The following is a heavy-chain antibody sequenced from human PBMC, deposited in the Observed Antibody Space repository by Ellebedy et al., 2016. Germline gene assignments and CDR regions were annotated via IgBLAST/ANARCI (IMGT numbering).Heavy chain of an antibody. D-gene: IGHD2-2*02. CDR3: ARGGYCSRTSCYISWFDP. J-gene: IGHJ5*02. Sequence: GGSLRLXXAASGFTFSHYDIHWVRQSPGKGLEWVAVISDDGSRQYYTDSVKGRFTISRDNAKNTLYLQMNSLTAEDTAVYYCARGGYCSRTSCYISWFDPWGQGTLVTVSS. V-gene: IGHV3-30*03. CDR2: ISDDGSRQ. CDR1: GFTFSHYD.